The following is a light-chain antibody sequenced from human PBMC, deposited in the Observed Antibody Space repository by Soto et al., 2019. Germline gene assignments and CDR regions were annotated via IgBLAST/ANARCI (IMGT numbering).Light chain of an antibody. V-gene: IGLV2-14*01. Sequence: QFALTQPASVSGSPGQSITISCTGSNSDIGAYNYVSWYQQHPGKAPKLIIYEVIYRPSGISNRFSGSKSGNTASLTISGLQADDEADYYCSSYTGTTTLGVFGSGTKVTVL. CDR2: EVI. J-gene: IGLJ1*01. CDR3: SSYTGTTTLGV. CDR1: NSDIGAYNY.